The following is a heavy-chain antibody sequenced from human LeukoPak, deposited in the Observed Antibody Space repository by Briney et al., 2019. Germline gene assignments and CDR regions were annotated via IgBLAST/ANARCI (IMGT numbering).Heavy chain of an antibody. D-gene: IGHD4-17*01. CDR2: IYSGSTT. V-gene: IGHV3-66*01. J-gene: IGHJ4*02. CDR3: ARVDYGDYGFDY. CDR1: GFTVSSNY. Sequence: GGSLRLSCAASGFTVSSNYMSWVRQAPGKGVECFSVIYSGSTTYYSDSFKGRFTISRDNSNNTLYLQMNSLRAEDTAVYYCARVDYGDYGFDYWGQGTLVTVSS.